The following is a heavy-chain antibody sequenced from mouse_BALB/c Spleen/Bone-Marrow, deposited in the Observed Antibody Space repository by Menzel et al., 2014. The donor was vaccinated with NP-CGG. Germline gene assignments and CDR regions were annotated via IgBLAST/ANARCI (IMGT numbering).Heavy chain of an antibody. CDR1: GDSITSGY. D-gene: IGHD3-3*01. Sequence: EVQLQQSGPSLVKPSQTLSLTCSVTGDSITSGYWNWIRKFPGNKLEFMGYINYSGSTYYNPSLKSRISITRDTSKTQYYLQLNSVTTEDTATYYCATYEGGTFDYWGQGTTLTVSS. J-gene: IGHJ2*01. CDR2: INYSGST. CDR3: ATYEGGTFDY. V-gene: IGHV3-8*02.